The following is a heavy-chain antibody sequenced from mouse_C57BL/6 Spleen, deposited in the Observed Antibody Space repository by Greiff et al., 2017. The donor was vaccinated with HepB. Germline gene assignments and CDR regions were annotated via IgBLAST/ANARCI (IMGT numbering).Heavy chain of an antibody. D-gene: IGHD1-1*02. V-gene: IGHV1-54*01. CDR2: INPGSGGT. CDR3: ARWWSDKAMDY. J-gene: IGHJ4*01. CDR1: GYAFTNYL. Sequence: QVQLKESGAELVRPGTSVKASCKASGYAFTNYLIEWVKQRPGQGLEWIGVINPGSGGTNYNEKFKGKATLTADKSSSTAYMQLSSLTSEDSAVYFCARWWSDKAMDYWGQGTSVTVSS.